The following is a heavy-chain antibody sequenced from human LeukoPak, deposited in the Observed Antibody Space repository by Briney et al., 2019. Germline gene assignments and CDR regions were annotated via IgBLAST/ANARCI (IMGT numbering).Heavy chain of an antibody. V-gene: IGHV4-61*01. CDR2: IHYSVTT. D-gene: IGHD7-27*01. Sequence: ASETLSLTCTVSGGSVSSGTYFWTWVRQPPGKGLEWIGHIHYSVTTNYNPSLKSRVTMSLDTSMNQFSLKLTSVTAADTAIYFCARWGTYWGQGILVTVSS. CDR1: GGSVSSGTYF. CDR3: ARWGTY. J-gene: IGHJ4*02.